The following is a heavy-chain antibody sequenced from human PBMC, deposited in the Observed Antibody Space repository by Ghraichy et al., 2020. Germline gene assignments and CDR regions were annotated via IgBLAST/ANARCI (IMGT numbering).Heavy chain of an antibody. V-gene: IGHV4-34*01. Sequence: SETLSLTCAVYGGSFSGYYWSWVRQFPGEGLEWIGEINHSGSTNYNPSLKSRVIISVDTSRNQFSLRLTSVTAADTAVYYCAREAAVEGYVDYWGQGTLVTVSS. CDR1: GGSFSGYY. CDR3: AREAAVEGYVDY. D-gene: IGHD6-19*01. J-gene: IGHJ4*02. CDR2: INHSGST.